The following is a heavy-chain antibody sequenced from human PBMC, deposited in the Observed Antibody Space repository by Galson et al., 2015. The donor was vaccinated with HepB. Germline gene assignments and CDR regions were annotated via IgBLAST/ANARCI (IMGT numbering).Heavy chain of an antibody. CDR3: AKDRHYYDSSGYFDY. V-gene: IGHV3-43D*03. CDR2: IRWDGGST. J-gene: IGHJ4*02. Sequence: SLRLSCAASGFTFDDYAMHWVRQAPGKGLEWVSLIRWDGGSTYYADSVKGRFTISRDNSKNSLYLQMNSLRAEDTALYYCAKDRHYYDSSGYFDYWGQGTLVTVSS. D-gene: IGHD3-22*01. CDR1: GFTFDDYA.